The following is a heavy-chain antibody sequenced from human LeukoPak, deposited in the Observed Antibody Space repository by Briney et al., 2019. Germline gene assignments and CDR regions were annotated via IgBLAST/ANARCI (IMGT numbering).Heavy chain of an antibody. Sequence: GGSLRLSCAASGFTFSSYGMSWVRQAPGKGLEWVSAISGSGGSTYYADSVKGRFTISRDNSKNTLYLQMNSLRAEDTAVYYCARDLAAPSADNWFDPWGQGTLVTVSS. D-gene: IGHD6-13*01. CDR2: ISGSGGST. CDR1: GFTFSSYG. CDR3: ARDLAAPSADNWFDP. J-gene: IGHJ5*02. V-gene: IGHV3-23*01.